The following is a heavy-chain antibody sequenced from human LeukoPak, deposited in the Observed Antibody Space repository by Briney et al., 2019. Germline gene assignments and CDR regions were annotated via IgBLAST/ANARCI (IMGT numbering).Heavy chain of an antibody. J-gene: IGHJ4*02. V-gene: IGHV3-13*01. D-gene: IGHD3-16*01. CDR2: IGTAGDT. CDR1: GFTFSSYD. CDR3: AKDATFGGVMAMYYFDY. Sequence: GGSLRLSCAASGFTFSSYDMHWVRQATGKGLEWVSAIGTAGDTYYPGSVKGRFTISRDNSKNTLYLQMNSLRAEDTAVYYCAKDATFGGVMAMYYFDYWGQGTLVTVSS.